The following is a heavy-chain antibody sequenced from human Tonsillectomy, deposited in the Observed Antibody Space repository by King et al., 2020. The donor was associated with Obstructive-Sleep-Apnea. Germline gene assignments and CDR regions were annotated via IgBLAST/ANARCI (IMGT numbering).Heavy chain of an antibody. D-gene: IGHD1-26*01. V-gene: IGHV4-4*07. CDR2: IYSSGST. CDR1: GASIRSYF. J-gene: IGHJ3*02. CDR3: ARGTAIVGATSRAFDI. Sequence: VQLQESGPGLVKPSETLSLTCTVSGASIRSYFWSWIRQPAGKGLDWIGRIYSSGSTNYNPYLKSRVNMSIDTSKNQFSLKLRSVTAADTAVYYCARGTAIVGATSRAFDIWCQGTMVTVSS.